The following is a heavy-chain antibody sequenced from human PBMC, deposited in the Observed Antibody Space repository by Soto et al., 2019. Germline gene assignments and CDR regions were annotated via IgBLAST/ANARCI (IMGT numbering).Heavy chain of an antibody. D-gene: IGHD3-10*01. Sequence: PSETLSLTCTVSGGSISSSNWWSWVRQPPGKGLEWIGEIYHSGSTNYNPSLKSRVTISVDTSKNQFSLKLSSVTAADTAAYYCARSYYYGSGSYSNFDYWGQGTLVTVSS. J-gene: IGHJ4*02. CDR2: IYHSGST. CDR1: GGSISSSNW. V-gene: IGHV4-4*02. CDR3: ARSYYYGSGSYSNFDY.